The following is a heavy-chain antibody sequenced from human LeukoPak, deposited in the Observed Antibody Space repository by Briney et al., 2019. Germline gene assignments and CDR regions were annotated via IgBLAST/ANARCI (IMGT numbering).Heavy chain of an antibody. D-gene: IGHD2-21*02. CDR3: VRGDFQSGH. CDR1: GFTFSSYG. CDR2: ISSGGNYM. J-gene: IGHJ4*02. V-gene: IGHV3-21*01. Sequence: GGSLRLSCAVSGFTFSSYGMSWVRQAPGKGLEWVSSISSGGNYMSYADSLKGRVSISRDNPKNSLFLDMSRLRAEDTAMNYCVRGDFQSGHWGQGALVIVSS.